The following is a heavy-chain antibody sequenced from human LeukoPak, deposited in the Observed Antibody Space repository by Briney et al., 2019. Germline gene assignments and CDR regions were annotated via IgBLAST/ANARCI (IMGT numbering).Heavy chain of an antibody. J-gene: IGHJ4*02. D-gene: IGHD5-24*01. V-gene: IGHV4-59*08. CDR3: ARHYLDGYNYWSFDY. CDR2: IYYSGST. CDR1: GGSISSYY. Sequence: PSETLSLTCTVSGGSISSYYWSWIRQPPGKGLEWIGYIYYSGSTNYNPSLKSRVTISVDTSKNQFSLKLSSVTAADTAVYYCARHYLDGYNYWSFDYWGQGTLVTVSS.